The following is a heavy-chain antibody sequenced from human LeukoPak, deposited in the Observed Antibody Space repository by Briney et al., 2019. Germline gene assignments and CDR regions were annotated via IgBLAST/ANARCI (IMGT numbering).Heavy chain of an antibody. Sequence: KSSETLSLTCTVSGGSISSSSYYWGWIRQPPGKGREWIGSIYYSGSTYYNPSLKSRVTISVDTTKNQFSLKLSSVTAADTAVYYCARGGDGYNWNFYYYCYMDVWGQGTLVTVSS. V-gene: IGHV4-39*07. CDR2: IYYSGST. CDR3: ARGGDGYNWNFYYYCYMDV. CDR1: GGSISSSSYY. J-gene: IGHJ6*03. D-gene: IGHD5-24*01.